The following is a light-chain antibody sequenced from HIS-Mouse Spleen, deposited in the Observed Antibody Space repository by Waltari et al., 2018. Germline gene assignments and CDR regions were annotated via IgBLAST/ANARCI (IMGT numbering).Light chain of an antibody. CDR1: SSDVGSYNL. V-gene: IGLV2-23*03. Sequence: QSALTQPASVSGSPGQSITISCTGTSSDVGSYNLVSWYQQHPGKAPKLMIYEGSKRPSVVSNRCSGSKAGNTASLTISGLQAEDEADYYCCSYAGSSTFVVVFGGGTKLTVL. CDR2: EGS. J-gene: IGLJ2*01. CDR3: CSYAGSSTFVVV.